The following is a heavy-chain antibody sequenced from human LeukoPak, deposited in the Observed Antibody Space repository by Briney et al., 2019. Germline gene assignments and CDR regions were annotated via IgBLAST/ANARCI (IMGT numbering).Heavy chain of an antibody. D-gene: IGHD6-19*01. J-gene: IGHJ6*02. CDR1: GFTFKNYK. Sequence: GGYLRLSCAASGFTFKNYKMNWVRQAPGKGLKWVSSISSSSTYIYYADFLKGRFNISRDNARNLLFLQINSLRAEDTAVYYCARERVVAVAGAYYYYGMDVWGPGTTVTVSS. CDR2: ISSSSTYI. CDR3: ARERVVAVAGAYYYYGMDV. V-gene: IGHV3-21*01.